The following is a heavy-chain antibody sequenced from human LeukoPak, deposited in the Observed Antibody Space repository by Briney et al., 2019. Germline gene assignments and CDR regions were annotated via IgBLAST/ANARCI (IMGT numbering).Heavy chain of an antibody. CDR2: INPSGGNT. V-gene: IGHV1-46*01. D-gene: IGHD3-22*01. Sequence: ASVKVSCKASGYTFTSYYMHWVRQAPGQGLEWMGIINPSGGNTGYAQKFQGRVTMTRNTSISTAYMELSSLRSEDTAVYYCARGHWGMIVENWGQGTLVTVSS. CDR1: GYTFTSYY. J-gene: IGHJ4*02. CDR3: ARGHWGMIVEN.